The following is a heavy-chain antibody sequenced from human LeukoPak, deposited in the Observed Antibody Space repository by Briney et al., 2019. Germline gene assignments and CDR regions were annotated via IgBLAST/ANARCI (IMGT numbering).Heavy chain of an antibody. CDR3: AKDFIRILALIPWDY. V-gene: IGHV3-30*02. CDR1: GFTFSDFG. J-gene: IGHJ4*02. Sequence: GGSLRLSCEASGFTFSDFGMHWVRQAPGKGLEWVAFIRRDGDVIYYADSVKGRFTTSRDNSRNMVYLQLNSLRPEDTAIYYCAKDFIRILALIPWDYWGQGTLVTVSP. D-gene: IGHD2-21*01. CDR2: IRRDGDVI.